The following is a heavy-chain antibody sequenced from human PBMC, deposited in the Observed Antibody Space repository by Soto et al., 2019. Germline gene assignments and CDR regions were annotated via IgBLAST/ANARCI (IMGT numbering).Heavy chain of an antibody. CDR2: ISGSGGST. J-gene: IGHJ4*02. CDR3: AKDLFPSGSFTLSDY. V-gene: IGHV3-23*01. Sequence: EVQLLESGGGLVQPGGSLRLSCAASGFTFSSYAMGWVRQAPGKGLEWVSAISGSGGSTYYADSVKGRFTISRDNSKNTLYLQMNSLRAEDTAVYYCAKDLFPSGSFTLSDYWGQGTLVTVSS. CDR1: GFTFSSYA. D-gene: IGHD1-26*01.